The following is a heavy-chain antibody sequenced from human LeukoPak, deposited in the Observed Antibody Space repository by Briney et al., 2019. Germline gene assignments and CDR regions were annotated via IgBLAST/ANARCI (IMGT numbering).Heavy chain of an antibody. V-gene: IGHV1-2*02. CDR1: GYTFTGYY. CDR2: INPNSGGT. D-gene: IGHD3-22*01. CDR3: ARGKDYYDSSGYYGGEGFDY. J-gene: IGHJ4*02. Sequence: ASVKVSCKASGYTFTGYYMHWVRQAPGRGFEWMGWINPNSGGTNYAQKFQGRVTMTRDTSISTAYMELSRLRSDDTAVYYCARGKDYYDSSGYYGGEGFDYWGQGTLVTVSS.